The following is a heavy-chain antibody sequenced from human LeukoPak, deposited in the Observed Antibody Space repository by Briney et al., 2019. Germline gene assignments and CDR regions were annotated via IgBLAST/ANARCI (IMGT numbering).Heavy chain of an antibody. Sequence: SETLSLTCTVSGGSISSGGYYWSWIRQPPGKGLEWIGYFYHSGSTYYNPSLKSRVTISVDRSKNQFSLKLSSVTAADTAVYYCARGIITGTSRGYWFDPWGQGTLVTVSS. J-gene: IGHJ5*02. CDR1: GGSISSGGYY. D-gene: IGHD1-7*01. CDR2: FYHSGST. CDR3: ARGIITGTSRGYWFDP. V-gene: IGHV4-30-2*01.